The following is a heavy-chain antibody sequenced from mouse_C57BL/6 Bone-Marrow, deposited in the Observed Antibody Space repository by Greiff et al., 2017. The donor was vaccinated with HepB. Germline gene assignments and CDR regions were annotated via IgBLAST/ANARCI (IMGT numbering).Heavy chain of an antibody. Sequence: QVQLQHPGAELVMPGASVKLSCKASGYTFTSYWMHWVKQRPGQGLEWIGEIDPSDSYTNYNQKFKGKSTLTVDKSSSTAYMQLSSLTSEDSAVYYCARRRGQLRPFAYWGQGTLVTVSA. V-gene: IGHV1-69*01. D-gene: IGHD3-2*02. CDR2: IDPSDSYT. CDR1: GYTFTSYW. CDR3: ARRRGQLRPFAY. J-gene: IGHJ3*01.